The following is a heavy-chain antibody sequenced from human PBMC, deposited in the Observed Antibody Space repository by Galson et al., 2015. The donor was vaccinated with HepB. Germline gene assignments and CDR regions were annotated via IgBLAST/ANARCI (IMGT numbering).Heavy chain of an antibody. D-gene: IGHD4-17*01. CDR1: GFIFRSYA. CDR3: AKFYGDYGH. V-gene: IGHV3-23*01. Sequence: SLRLSCAASGFIFRSYAMSWVRQAPGKGLEWVSAISGSGGNTYYADSVKGRATISRDNNRNTLYLDMNSLRAEDTAVYYCAKFYGDYGHWGQGTLVTVSS. J-gene: IGHJ4*02. CDR2: ISGSGGNT.